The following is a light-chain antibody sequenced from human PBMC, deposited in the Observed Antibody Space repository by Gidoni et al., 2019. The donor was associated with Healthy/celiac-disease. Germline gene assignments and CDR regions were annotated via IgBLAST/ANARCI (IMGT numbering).Light chain of an antibody. J-gene: IGKJ4*01. CDR2: GAS. CDR1: QSVSSN. CDR3: QQYNNWPPVT. V-gene: IGKV3-15*01. Sequence: EIVLTQSPATLSVSPGERATLSCRASQSVSSNLTWYQQKPGQAPRLLIYGASTRATGIPARFSGSGSGTEFTLTISSLQSEDFAVYYCQQYNNWPPVTFGGGTKVEIK.